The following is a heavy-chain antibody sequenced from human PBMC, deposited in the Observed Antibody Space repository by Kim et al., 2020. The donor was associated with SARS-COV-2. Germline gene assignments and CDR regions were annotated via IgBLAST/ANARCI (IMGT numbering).Heavy chain of an antibody. CDR3: ARGIAVAGVY. Sequence: NTKYSQKFQGRVTITRDTSASTAYMELSSLRSEDTAVYYCARGIAVAGVYWGQGTLVTVSS. V-gene: IGHV1-3*01. CDR2: NT. J-gene: IGHJ4*02. D-gene: IGHD6-19*01.